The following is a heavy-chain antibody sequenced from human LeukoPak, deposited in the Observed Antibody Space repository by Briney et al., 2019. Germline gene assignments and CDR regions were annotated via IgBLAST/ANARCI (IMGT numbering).Heavy chain of an antibody. CDR1: GASISKIEDY. CDR3: AKDHYDSSGYPFDY. CDR2: IYHIGST. V-gene: IGHV4-39*07. D-gene: IGHD3-22*01. J-gene: IGHJ4*02. Sequence: SETLSLTCTVSGASISKIEDYWGWLRQSPGKGLEWIGTIYHIGSTYYNPSLKSRVTMSVDASKNQFSLKLSSVTAADTAVYYCAKDHYDSSGYPFDYWGQGILVTVSS.